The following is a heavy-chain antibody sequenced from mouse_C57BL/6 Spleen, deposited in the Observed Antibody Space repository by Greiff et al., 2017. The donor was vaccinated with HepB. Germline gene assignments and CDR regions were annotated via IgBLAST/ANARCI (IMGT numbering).Heavy chain of an antibody. J-gene: IGHJ2*01. V-gene: IGHV1-54*01. Sequence: VQLQQSGAELVRPGTSVKVSCKASGYAFTNYLIEWVKQRPGQGLEWIGVINPGSGGTNYNEKFKGKATLTADKSSSTAYMQLSSLTSEDSAVYFCARYHYGNYFDYWGQGTTLTVSS. CDR1: GYAFTNYL. D-gene: IGHD2-1*01. CDR3: ARYHYGNYFDY. CDR2: INPGSGGT.